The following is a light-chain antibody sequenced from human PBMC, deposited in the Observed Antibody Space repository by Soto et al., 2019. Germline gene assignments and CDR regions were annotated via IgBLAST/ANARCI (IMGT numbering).Light chain of an antibody. CDR2: DAS. CDR3: QQYDTVPPS. CDR1: QDITNY. V-gene: IGKV1-33*01. J-gene: IGKJ2*01. Sequence: DIQMTQSPSSLSASVGDRVTITCQASQDITNYLNWYQQKPGKVPQLLIYDASNLETGVPSRFSGSGSGTDFTFTITNLQPEDFATYYCQQYDTVPPSFGQGTKLDIK.